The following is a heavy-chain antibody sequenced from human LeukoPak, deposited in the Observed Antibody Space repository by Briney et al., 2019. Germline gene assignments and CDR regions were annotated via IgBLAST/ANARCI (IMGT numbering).Heavy chain of an antibody. D-gene: IGHD5-24*01. Sequence: KTSETLSLTCAVSGGSISSGGYSWSWIRQPPGKGLEWIGYIYHSGSTYYNPSLKSRVTISVDRSKNQFSLKLSSVTAADTAVYYCARGVGAGPRDGYNPRYYFDYWGQGTLVTVSS. CDR3: ARGVGAGPRDGYNPRYYFDY. J-gene: IGHJ4*02. V-gene: IGHV4-30-2*01. CDR1: GGSISSGGYS. CDR2: IYHSGST.